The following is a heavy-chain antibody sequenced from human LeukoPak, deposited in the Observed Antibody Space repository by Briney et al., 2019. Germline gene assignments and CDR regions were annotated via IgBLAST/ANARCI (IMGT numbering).Heavy chain of an antibody. CDR1: GYTFSGYW. D-gene: IGHD2-2*02. V-gene: IGHV5-51*01. J-gene: IGHJ4*02. CDR2: IFPDDSDT. CDR3: ARQNRYCSSTNCYRDLDY. Sequence: GESLKISCRGSGYTFSGYWIAWVRQMPGKGLEWMGIIFPDDSDTTYSPSFQGQVTMSADKSISTAYLQWSSLKASDTAMYYCARQNRYCSSTNCYRDLDYWGQGSLVTVSS.